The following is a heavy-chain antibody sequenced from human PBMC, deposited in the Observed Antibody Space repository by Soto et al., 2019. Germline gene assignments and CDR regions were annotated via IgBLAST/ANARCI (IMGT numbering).Heavy chain of an antibody. Sequence: PSETLSLTCTVSGGSISSSSYYWGWIRPPPGKGLEWIGSIYYSGSTYYNPSLKSRVTISVDTSKNQFSLKLSSVTAADTAVYYCARHFEKYSGYDVDYWGQGTLVTVSS. CDR1: GGSISSSSYY. CDR2: IYYSGST. V-gene: IGHV4-39*01. J-gene: IGHJ4*02. CDR3: ARHFEKYSGYDVDY. D-gene: IGHD5-12*01.